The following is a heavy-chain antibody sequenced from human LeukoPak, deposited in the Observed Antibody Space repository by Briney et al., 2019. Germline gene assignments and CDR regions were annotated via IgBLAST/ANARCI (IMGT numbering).Heavy chain of an antibody. J-gene: IGHJ1*01. V-gene: IGHV1-18*01. CDR2: ISAYDRNT. Sequence: ASVKVSCKSSGYTFTNYDINWVRQAPGQGLEWMGWISAYDRNTNYAQKLQGRVTMTTDTSTSTAYMELRSLRSDDTAVYYCARELGYSRVEYFQHWGQGTLLTVSS. CDR1: GYTFTNYD. D-gene: IGHD2-15*01. CDR3: ARELGYSRVEYFQH.